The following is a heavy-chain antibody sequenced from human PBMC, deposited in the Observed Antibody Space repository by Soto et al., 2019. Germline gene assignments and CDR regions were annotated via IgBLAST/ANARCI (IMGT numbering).Heavy chain of an antibody. CDR3: AKDLYYYDSSGYSAFDY. V-gene: IGHV3-23*01. D-gene: IGHD3-22*01. Sequence: GGALRLSCADSGFTCSSYAMSWVRQSPGKGLEWVSAISGSGGSTYYADSVKGRFTISRDNSKNTLYLQMNSLRAEDTAVYYCAKDLYYYDSSGYSAFDYWGQGTLVTVSS. CDR1: GFTCSSYA. J-gene: IGHJ4*02. CDR2: ISGSGGST.